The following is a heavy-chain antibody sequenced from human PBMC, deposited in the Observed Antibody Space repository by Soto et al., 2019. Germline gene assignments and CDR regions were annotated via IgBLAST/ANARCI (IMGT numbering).Heavy chain of an antibody. V-gene: IGHV1-46*03. D-gene: IGHD2-2*03. CDR3: ARKVGWVYFDY. J-gene: IGHJ4*02. CDR2: INPSGGST. Sequence: ASVKVSCKASGYTFTSYYMHWVRQAPGQGLEWMGIINPSGGSTSYAQKFQGRVTMTRDTSTSTVYMELSSLRPEDTAVYYCARKVGWVYFDYWGQGTLVTVSS. CDR1: GYTFTSYY.